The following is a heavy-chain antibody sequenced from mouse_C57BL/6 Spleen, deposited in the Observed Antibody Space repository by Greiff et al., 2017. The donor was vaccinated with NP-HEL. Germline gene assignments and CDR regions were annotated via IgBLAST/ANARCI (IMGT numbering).Heavy chain of an antibody. CDR3: TTHYYGSSYRWYFDV. CDR2: IDPEDGDT. D-gene: IGHD1-1*01. Sequence: DVQLQESGAELVRPGASVKLSCTASGFNIKDYYMHWVKQRPEQGLEWIGRIDPEDGDTEYAPKFQGKATMTADTSSNTAYLQLSSLTSEDTAVYYCTTHYYGSSYRWYFDVWGTGTTVTVSS. J-gene: IGHJ1*03. CDR1: GFNIKDYY. V-gene: IGHV14-1*01.